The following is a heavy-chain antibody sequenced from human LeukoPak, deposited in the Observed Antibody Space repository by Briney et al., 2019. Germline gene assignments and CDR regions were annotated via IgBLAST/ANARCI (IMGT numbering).Heavy chain of an antibody. CDR3: ARDETGDAY. CDR2: INHSGIT. V-gene: IGHV4-34*01. CDR1: GGSFSTYY. J-gene: IGHJ4*02. D-gene: IGHD7-27*01. Sequence: PSETLSLTXAVYGGSFSTYYWNWIRQPPGKGLEWIGEINHSGITNYNSSLKSRVTISVDTSKNQFSLRLSSVTAADTAMYYCARDETGDAYWGQGTLVTVSS.